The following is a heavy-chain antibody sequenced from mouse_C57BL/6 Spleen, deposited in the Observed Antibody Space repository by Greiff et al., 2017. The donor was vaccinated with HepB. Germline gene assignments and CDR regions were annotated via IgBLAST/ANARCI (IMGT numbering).Heavy chain of an antibody. Sequence: VQLQQPGAELVKPGASVKLSCKASGYTFTSYWMHWVKQRPGQGLEWIGMIHPNSGSTNYNEKFKSKATLTVYKSSSTAYMQLSSLTSEDSAVYYCAREVYYDYAWFAYWGQGTLVTVSA. CDR3: AREVYYDYAWFAY. J-gene: IGHJ3*01. V-gene: IGHV1-64*01. CDR1: GYTFTSYW. D-gene: IGHD2-4*01. CDR2: IHPNSGST.